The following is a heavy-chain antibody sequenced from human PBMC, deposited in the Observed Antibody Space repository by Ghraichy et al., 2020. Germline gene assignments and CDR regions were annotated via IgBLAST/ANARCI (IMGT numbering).Heavy chain of an antibody. V-gene: IGHV4-59*01. D-gene: IGHD4-17*01. CDR2: IYYSGST. CDR3: ARDRYGDYYFDS. J-gene: IGHJ4*02. Sequence: SETLSLTCTVSGGSISSYYWSWIRQPPGKGLEWIGNIYYSGSTNYNPSLKSRVTISVDTSNNQFSLKLSSVTAADTAVYYCARDRYGDYYFDSWCQGTLVTVSS. CDR1: GGSISSYY.